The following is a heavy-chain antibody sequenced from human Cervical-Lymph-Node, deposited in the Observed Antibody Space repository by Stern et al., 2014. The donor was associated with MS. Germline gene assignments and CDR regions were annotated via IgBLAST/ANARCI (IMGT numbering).Heavy chain of an antibody. CDR3: ARATYPRDYCRGGSCYSPANY. J-gene: IGHJ4*02. Sequence: QVQLVESGAEVKKPGASVKVSCKASTYVFTAYYMHWVRQAPGQGLEWVGWINPHTGDTSYAQKFQGRVTMTSDTSISTAYLDLSGLRSDDTAVYFCARATYPRDYCRGGSCYSPANYWGQGTLVTVSS. CDR2: INPHTGDT. D-gene: IGHD2-15*01. V-gene: IGHV1-2*02. CDR1: TYVFTAYY.